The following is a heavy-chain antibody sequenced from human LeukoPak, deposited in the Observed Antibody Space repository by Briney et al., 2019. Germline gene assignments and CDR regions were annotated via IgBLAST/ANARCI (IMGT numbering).Heavy chain of an antibody. Sequence: GGSLRLSCAASGLPFSSYEMNWVRQAPGKGLEWVSYISSSGSTIYYADSVKGRFTISRDNAKNSLYLQMNSLRAEDTAVYYCARSPDNYYYHYMDVWGKGTTVTVSS. CDR2: ISSSGSTI. D-gene: IGHD5-24*01. V-gene: IGHV3-48*03. CDR3: ARSPDNYYYHYMDV. J-gene: IGHJ6*03. CDR1: GLPFSSYE.